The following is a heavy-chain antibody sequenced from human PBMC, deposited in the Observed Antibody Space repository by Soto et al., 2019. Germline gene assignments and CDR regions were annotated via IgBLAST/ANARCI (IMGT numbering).Heavy chain of an antibody. V-gene: IGHV3-30*18. D-gene: IGHD2-15*01. Sequence: VQLLESGGGLIQPGGSLRLSCAASGFTFSYVIQWLRQAPGKGLEWVAYISYDSSNKFYGDSVKGRFTISRDNSKNTQFLQMNSLRAEDTAVYYCAKLVIGYCSGNTCDDYWGQGTLVAVSS. CDR1: GFTFSYV. J-gene: IGHJ4*02. CDR2: ISYDSSNK. CDR3: AKLVIGYCSGNTCDDY.